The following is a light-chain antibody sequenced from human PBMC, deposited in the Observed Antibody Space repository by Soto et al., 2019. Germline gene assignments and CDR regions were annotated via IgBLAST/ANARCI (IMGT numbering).Light chain of an antibody. CDR2: ANN. Sequence: QSVLTQPPSVSGAPGQRVTISCTGSSSNIGAGYDVHWYQQLPGTAPKLLIYANNIRPSGVPGRFSGSKSGTSATLGITGFQTGDEADYYCGSWDSSLSAYVFATGTKVTVL. J-gene: IGLJ1*01. V-gene: IGLV1-40*01. CDR3: GSWDSSLSAYV. CDR1: SSNIGAGYD.